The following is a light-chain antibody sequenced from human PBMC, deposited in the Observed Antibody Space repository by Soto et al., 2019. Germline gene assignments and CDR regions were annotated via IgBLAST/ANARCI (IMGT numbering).Light chain of an antibody. CDR3: QSYDRSLSVWV. Sequence: QSVLTQPPSVSGAPGQRVTISCTGSSSNIGAGYDVHWYQQLPGTAPKLLIYGNSNRPSGVPDRFSGSKSGTSASLAITGLQAEHEADYYCQSYDRSLSVWVFGGGTKLTVL. V-gene: IGLV1-40*01. J-gene: IGLJ3*02. CDR2: GNS. CDR1: SSNIGAGYD.